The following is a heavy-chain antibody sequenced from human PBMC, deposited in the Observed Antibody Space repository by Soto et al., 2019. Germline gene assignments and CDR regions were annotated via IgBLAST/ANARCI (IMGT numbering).Heavy chain of an antibody. V-gene: IGHV1-69*01. CDR1: GGTFSSYA. CDR2: IIPIFGTA. J-gene: IGHJ6*02. Sequence: VQLVQSGAEVKKPGSSVKVSCKASGGTFSSYAISWVRQAPGQGLEWMGGIIPIFGTANYAQKFQGRVTITADESTSTAYMDLSSLRSEDTAVYYCAREGYCSSTSCYEKAYYGMDVWGQGTTVTVSS. D-gene: IGHD2-2*01. CDR3: AREGYCSSTSCYEKAYYGMDV.